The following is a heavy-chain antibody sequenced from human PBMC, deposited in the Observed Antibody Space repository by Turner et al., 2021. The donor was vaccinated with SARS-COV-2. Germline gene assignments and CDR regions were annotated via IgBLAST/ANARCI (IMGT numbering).Heavy chain of an antibody. Sequence: QVQLVQSGAEVKKPGASVKVSCKASGYTFTDYYMHWVRQAPGQGLEWMGWMNPNSGNTGYVQKFQGRVTMTRNTSISTAYMELSSLRSEDTAVYYCARTFTAMVRVDYWGQGTLVTVSS. CDR3: ARTFTAMVRVDY. J-gene: IGHJ4*02. D-gene: IGHD5-18*01. CDR2: MNPNSGNT. V-gene: IGHV1-8*02. CDR1: GYTFTDYY.